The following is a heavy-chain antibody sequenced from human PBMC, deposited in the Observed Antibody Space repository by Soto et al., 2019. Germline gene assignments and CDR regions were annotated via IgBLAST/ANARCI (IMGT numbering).Heavy chain of an antibody. CDR1: GDSISDYF. Sequence: SETLSLTCTVSGDSISDYFWSWIRQPPGKGLEWIGFIRYSGSTSYKPSLKSRVTISVDRSQNLFSLKLASVTAADTAVYYCVRSEATALDYWGQGTLVTVSS. CDR2: IRYSGST. CDR3: VRSEATALDY. J-gene: IGHJ4*02. V-gene: IGHV4-59*12.